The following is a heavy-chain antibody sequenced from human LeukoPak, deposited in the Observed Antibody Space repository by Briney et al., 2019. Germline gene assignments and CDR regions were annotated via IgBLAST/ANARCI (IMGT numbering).Heavy chain of an antibody. D-gene: IGHD3-10*01. J-gene: IGHJ4*02. CDR3: ARDVPMVRGVIFDY. CDR2: ISSSGSYI. V-gene: IGHV3-21*01. CDR1: GFTFSSYS. Sequence: GGSLRLSCAASGFTFSSYSMNWVRQAPGKGLEWVSSISSSGSYIYYADSVKGRFTIYRDKAKNSLYLQMNSLRAEDTAVYYCARDVPMVRGVIFDYWGQGTMVTVSS.